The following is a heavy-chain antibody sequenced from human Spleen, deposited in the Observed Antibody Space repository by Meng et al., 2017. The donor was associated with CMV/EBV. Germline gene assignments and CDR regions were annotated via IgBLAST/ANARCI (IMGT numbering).Heavy chain of an antibody. D-gene: IGHD3/OR15-3a*01. Sequence: GESLKISCAATGFTFDDYAMHWVRQTPGKGLEWVAVIWYDGSNKYYADSVKGRFTISRDNAKNSLYLQMNSLRAEDTAVYYCASPTWTSALDIWGLGTMVTVSS. J-gene: IGHJ3*02. V-gene: IGHV3-33*08. CDR3: ASPTWTSALDI. CDR1: GFTFDDYA. CDR2: IWYDGSNK.